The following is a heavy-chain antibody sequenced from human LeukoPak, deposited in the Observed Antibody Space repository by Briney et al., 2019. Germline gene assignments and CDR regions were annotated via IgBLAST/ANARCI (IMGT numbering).Heavy chain of an antibody. Sequence: GGSLRLSCAASGFTFSSCAMSWVRQAPGKGLEWVSAISGSGDSTYYADSVKGRFTISRDNSKNTLYLQMNGLRAEDTAVYYCAKDQFREWELDAFDIWGQGTMVTVSS. CDR3: AKDQFREWELDAFDI. V-gene: IGHV3-23*01. CDR2: ISGSGDST. D-gene: IGHD1-26*01. CDR1: GFTFSSCA. J-gene: IGHJ3*02.